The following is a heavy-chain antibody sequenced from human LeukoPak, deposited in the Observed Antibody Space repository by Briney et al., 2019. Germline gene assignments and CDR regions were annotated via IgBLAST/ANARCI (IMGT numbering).Heavy chain of an antibody. J-gene: IGHJ6*02. V-gene: IGHV3-33*01. D-gene: IGHD3-16*02. CDR3: ARARYLDYYYYGMDV. CDR1: GFTFSSYG. Sequence: PGGSLRLSCAASGFTFSSYGMHWVRQAPGKGLEWVAVIWYDGSNKYYADSVKGRFTTSRDNSKNTLYLQMNSLRAEDTAVYYCARARYLDYYYYGMDVWGQGTTVTVSS. CDR2: IWYDGSNK.